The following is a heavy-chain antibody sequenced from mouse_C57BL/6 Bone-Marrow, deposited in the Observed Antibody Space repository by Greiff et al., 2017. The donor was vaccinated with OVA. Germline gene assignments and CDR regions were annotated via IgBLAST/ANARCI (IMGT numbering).Heavy chain of an antibody. V-gene: IGHV1-61*01. CDR3: AREGGYDYYYFDY. CDR1: GYTFTSYW. J-gene: IGHJ2*01. CDR2: IYPSDSET. Sequence: QVQLKQPGAELVRPGSSVKLSCKASGYTFTSYWMDWVKQRPGQGLEWIGNIYPSDSETHYNQKFKDKATLTVDKSSSPAYRQLSSLTSEDSAVYYCAREGGYDYYYFDYWGQGTTLTVSS. D-gene: IGHD2-4*01.